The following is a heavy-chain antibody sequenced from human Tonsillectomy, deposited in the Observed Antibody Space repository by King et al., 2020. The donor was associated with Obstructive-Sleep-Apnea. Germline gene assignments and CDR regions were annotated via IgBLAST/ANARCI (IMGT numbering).Heavy chain of an antibody. CDR3: ARGGSSGFYPNDY. J-gene: IGHJ4*02. Sequence: HAQLVQSGAEVREPGASMKVSCKASGYTFTTYYLHWVRQAPGQGLEWMGSINPSSGSTSSAQKFQDRVTMTRDTPTSTVYMELSSLRSEDTAVYYCARGGSSGFYPNDYWGQGALVTVSS. V-gene: IGHV1-46*01. CDR2: INPSSGST. CDR1: GYTFTTYY. D-gene: IGHD3-22*01.